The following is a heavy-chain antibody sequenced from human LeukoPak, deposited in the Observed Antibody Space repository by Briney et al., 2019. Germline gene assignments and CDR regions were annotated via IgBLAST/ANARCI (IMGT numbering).Heavy chain of an antibody. CDR2: IDPNSGGT. CDR3: ARDGSSLIYYYYYMDV. Sequence: ASVKVSCKASGYTFTGYYMHWVRQAPGQGLEWMGWIDPNSGGTNYAQKLQGRVTMTTDTSTSTAYMELRSLRSDDTAVYYCARDGSSLIYYYYYMDVWGKGTTVTVSS. V-gene: IGHV1-2*02. D-gene: IGHD1-26*01. J-gene: IGHJ6*03. CDR1: GYTFTGYY.